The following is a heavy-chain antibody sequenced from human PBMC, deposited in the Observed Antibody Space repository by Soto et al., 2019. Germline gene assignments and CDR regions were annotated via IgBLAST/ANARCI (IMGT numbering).Heavy chain of an antibody. J-gene: IGHJ5*01. Sequence: TETVSLTCAIYGDSISGNSYWGWVRQPPAKGLEWIGVVFHTASTHYSPSLKSRVSISLDTSKKLFSLRLTSVTAADAAVYYFARQGQYSYDSWG. V-gene: IGHV4-38-2*01. CDR2: VFHTAST. D-gene: IGHD3-16*01. CDR3: ARQGQYSYDS. CDR1: GDSISGNSY.